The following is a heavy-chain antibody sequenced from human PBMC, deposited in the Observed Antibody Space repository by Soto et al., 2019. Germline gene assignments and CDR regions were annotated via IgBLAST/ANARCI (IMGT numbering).Heavy chain of an antibody. CDR2: IYYSGST. CDR3: ASSSGYYFDY. J-gene: IGHJ4*02. D-gene: IGHD3-3*01. V-gene: IGHV4-61*01. Sequence: PSETLSLTCTVSGGSVSSGSYYWSWIRQPPGKGLEWIGYIYYSGSTYYNPSLKSRVTISVDTSKNQFSLKLSSVTAADTAVYYCASSSGYYFDYWGQGTLVTVSS. CDR1: GGSVSSGSYY.